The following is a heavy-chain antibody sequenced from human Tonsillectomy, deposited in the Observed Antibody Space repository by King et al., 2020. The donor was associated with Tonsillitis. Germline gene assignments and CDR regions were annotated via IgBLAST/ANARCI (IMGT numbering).Heavy chain of an antibody. V-gene: IGHV4-34*12. CDR1: GGSFSDYY. J-gene: IGHJ5*02. D-gene: IGHD6-13*01. Sequence: VQLQQWGAGLLKPSETLSLTCAVYGGSFSDYYWSWIRQPPGKGLEWIGEIIHSGGSNYNPSLKSRVTISVGTSKNQFSLKLSSVTAADTAVYFCARASYLSSSWYSWFDPWGQGTLVTVSS. CDR3: ARASYLSSSWYSWFDP. CDR2: IIHSGGS.